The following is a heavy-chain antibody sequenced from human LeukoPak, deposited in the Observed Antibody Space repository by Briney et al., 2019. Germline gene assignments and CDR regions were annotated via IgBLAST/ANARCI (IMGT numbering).Heavy chain of an antibody. CDR2: MNPNSGNT. CDR3: ARMFQPYYDILTGYLGGRYYYYYYMDV. J-gene: IGHJ6*03. V-gene: IGHV1-8*01. CDR1: GYTFTSYD. D-gene: IGHD3-9*01. Sequence: ASVKLSCKASGYTFTSYDINWVRQANGQGLEWMGWMNPNSGNTGYAQKFLGRVTITRNTSISTAYMELSSLRSEDTAVYYCARMFQPYYDILTGYLGGRYYYYYYMDVWGKGTTVTVSS.